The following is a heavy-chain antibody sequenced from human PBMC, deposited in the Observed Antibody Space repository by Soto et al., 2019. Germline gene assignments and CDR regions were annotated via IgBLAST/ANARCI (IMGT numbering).Heavy chain of an antibody. J-gene: IGHJ5*02. D-gene: IGHD4-4*01. V-gene: IGHV1-69*08. Sequence: QVQLVESGAEVKKPGSSVKVSCKASGGTFSTYTITWMRKAPGQGLEWMGRIIPIIGILNYAQKFQGRVTISADKFTCTAYMELTGLRSDDTAVYYCAGDPDSHYNDSHASSYPWGQGTLVTVSS. CDR2: IIPIIGIL. CDR1: GGTFSTYT. CDR3: AGDPDSHYNDSHASSYP.